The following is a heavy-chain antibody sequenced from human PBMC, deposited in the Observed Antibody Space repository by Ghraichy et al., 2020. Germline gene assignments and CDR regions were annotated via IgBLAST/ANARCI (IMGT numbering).Heavy chain of an antibody. Sequence: ASVKVSCKASGYTFTDYYIHWVRQAPGQGLEWMGRINPNSGGTNYAQKFQGRVTMTRDTSISTAYMELSRLRPDDTAVYYCARDRSCSGGSCYRGYFDYWGQGTLVTVSS. CDR3: ARDRSCSGGSCYRGYFDY. CDR2: INPNSGGT. V-gene: IGHV1-2*06. J-gene: IGHJ4*02. D-gene: IGHD2-15*01. CDR1: GYTFTDYY.